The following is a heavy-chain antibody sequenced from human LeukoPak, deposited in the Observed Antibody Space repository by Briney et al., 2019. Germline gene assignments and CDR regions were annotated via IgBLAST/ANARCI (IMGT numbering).Heavy chain of an antibody. V-gene: IGHV3-23*01. Sequence: GGSLRLSCAASGFTFSSYAMNWVRQATGKGLGWVSTISGGGVSTYYADSVKGRFTVSRDNAKNTLYLQMNSLRAEDTAAYYCGPRMTGVFYDYWGQGTLVTVSS. CDR2: ISGGGVST. J-gene: IGHJ4*02. D-gene: IGHD3-9*01. CDR3: GPRMTGVFYDY. CDR1: GFTFSSYA.